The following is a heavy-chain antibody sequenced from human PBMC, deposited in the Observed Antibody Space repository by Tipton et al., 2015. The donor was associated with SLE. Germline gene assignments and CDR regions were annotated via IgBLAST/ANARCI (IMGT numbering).Heavy chain of an antibody. CDR3: ARGPNYYDSSGYPPYFDY. V-gene: IGHV4-61*02. J-gene: IGHJ4*02. Sequence: LRLSCTVSGGSISSGGYYWSWIRQPAGKGLEWIGRIYTSGSTNYNPSLKSRVTMSVDTSKNQFSLKLSSVTAADTAVYYCARGPNYYDSSGYPPYFDYWGQGTLVTVSS. CDR2: IYTSGST. CDR1: GGSISSGGYY. D-gene: IGHD3-22*01.